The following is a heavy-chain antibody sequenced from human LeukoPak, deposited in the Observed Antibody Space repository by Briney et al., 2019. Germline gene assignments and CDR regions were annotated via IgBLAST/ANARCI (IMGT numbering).Heavy chain of an antibody. Sequence: PSETLSLTCAVYGGSFSGYYWSWIRQPPGKGLEWIGEINHSGSTNYNPSLKSRVTISVDTSKNQFSLKLSPVAAADTAVYYCARSSRAFGIWGQGTMVTVSS. CDR1: GGSFSGYY. V-gene: IGHV4-34*01. J-gene: IGHJ3*02. CDR2: INHSGST. CDR3: ARSSRAFGI. D-gene: IGHD6-6*01.